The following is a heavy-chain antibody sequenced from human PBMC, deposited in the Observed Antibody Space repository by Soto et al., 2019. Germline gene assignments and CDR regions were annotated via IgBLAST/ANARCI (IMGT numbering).Heavy chain of an antibody. CDR3: ARDRVAGIWGDPFAI. V-gene: IGHV1-18*04. D-gene: IGHD3-16*01. CDR1: GYTFTNHG. CDR2: INPYNANV. J-gene: IGHJ3*02. Sequence: QVQLVQSGAEVKKPGASVKVSCKTSGYTFTNHGINWVRQAPGQGLEWMGWINPYNANVNYAQKLQGRVTMTTDTSTSTAYMDLRSLTSDDTAVYYCARDRVAGIWGDPFAIWGQGTMVTVSS.